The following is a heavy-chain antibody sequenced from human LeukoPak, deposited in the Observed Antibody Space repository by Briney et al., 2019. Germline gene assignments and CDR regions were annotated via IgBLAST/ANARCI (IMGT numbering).Heavy chain of an antibody. D-gene: IGHD1-26*01. V-gene: IGHV3-74*01. CDR3: ARDAEVGSPFDY. CDR1: GFTFGSYW. CDR2: ITSDGSST. J-gene: IGHJ4*02. Sequence: GGSLRLSCAASGFTFGSYWMHWVRQAPGKGLGWVSRITSDGSSTSYADSVKGRFTISRDNAKNTLYLQMNSLRVEDTAVYYCARDAEVGSPFDYWGQGSLVTVSS.